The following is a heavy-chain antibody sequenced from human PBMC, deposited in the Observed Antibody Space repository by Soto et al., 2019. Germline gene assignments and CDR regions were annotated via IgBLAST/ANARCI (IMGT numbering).Heavy chain of an antibody. V-gene: IGHV3-48*01. CDR3: ATVCRFCSSSNSLY. CDR1: EFTLVNLA. CDR2: ISTGDSPI. Sequence: EVQLLGLGGAWVQPGGSLSPSFAAPEFTLVNLALNWAGQAPGKGLGWVSYISTGDSPIYNADSVRARFTISRDNAKNSLYLQMISLRAEDTAVYYCATVCRFCSSSNSLYWGRGTLVTVSS. D-gene: IGHD2-2*01. J-gene: IGHJ4*02.